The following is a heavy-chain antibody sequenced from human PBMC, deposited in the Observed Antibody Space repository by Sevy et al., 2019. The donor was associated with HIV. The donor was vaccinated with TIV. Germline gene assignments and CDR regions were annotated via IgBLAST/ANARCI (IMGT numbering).Heavy chain of an antibody. Sequence: ASVKVSCKASGGTFSSYAIHWVRQAPGQGLEWMGGIIPMYGTPNYAQKFQGRVMITADESTNTAYMELSSLRSEDTALYYCATSGSTGTTSHFDYWGQGTLVTVSS. D-gene: IGHD1-1*01. J-gene: IGHJ4*02. V-gene: IGHV1-69*13. CDR1: GGTFSSYA. CDR2: IIPMYGTP. CDR3: ATSGSTGTTSHFDY.